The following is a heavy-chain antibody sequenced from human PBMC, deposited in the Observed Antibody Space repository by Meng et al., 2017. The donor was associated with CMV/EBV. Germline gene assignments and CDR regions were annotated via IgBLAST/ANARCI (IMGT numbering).Heavy chain of an antibody. CDR3: ASGNYDFWSGYYTGIDY. Sequence: SIRSSSYYWGWIRQPPGKGLEWIGSIYSSGSTYYNPSLKSRVTISVDTSKNQFSLKLSSVTAADTAVYYCASGNYDFWSGYYTGIDYWGQGTLVTVSS. CDR2: IYSSGST. D-gene: IGHD3-3*01. V-gene: IGHV4-39*07. CDR1: SIRSSSYY. J-gene: IGHJ4*02.